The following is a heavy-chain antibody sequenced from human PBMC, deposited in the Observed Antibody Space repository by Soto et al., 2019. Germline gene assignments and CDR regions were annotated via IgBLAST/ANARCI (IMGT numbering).Heavy chain of an antibody. Sequence: QVQLVQSGAEVKKPESSVKVSCKAPGGTFSTYAISWVRQAPGQGLEWMGGIIPMFGTANYAQRFQDRVTITADESTNTVSLEMSSLRSEDTAVYLCTSGIQLWLRRINNGYSGWGQGTLVTVSS. CDR2: IIPMFGTA. V-gene: IGHV1-69*12. CDR3: TSGIQLWLRRINNGYSG. CDR1: GGTFSTYA. D-gene: IGHD5-18*01. J-gene: IGHJ4*02.